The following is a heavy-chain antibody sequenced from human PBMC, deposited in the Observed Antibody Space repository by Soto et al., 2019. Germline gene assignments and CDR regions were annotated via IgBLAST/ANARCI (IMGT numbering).Heavy chain of an antibody. D-gene: IGHD3-16*01. CDR2: ISGYSGNA. CDR1: GYIFSDYG. V-gene: IGHV1-18*04. Sequence: QVQVMQSGAEVKKPGDSVKVSCKTSGYIFSDYGINWVRQAPGQGLEWMGWISGYSGNANLAQKFQGRVTMTTDNSTCTAYMELRRLRSDDTAVYYCAKITSGITLGESDYWGQGTLVTVSS. J-gene: IGHJ4*02. CDR3: AKITSGITLGESDY.